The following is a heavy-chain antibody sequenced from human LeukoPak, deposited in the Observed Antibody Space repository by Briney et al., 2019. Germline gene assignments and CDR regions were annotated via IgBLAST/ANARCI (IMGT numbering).Heavy chain of an antibody. Sequence: SETLSLTCSVSGGSIRSYFWSWIRQAPGKGLEWIGHIYHSGNTNYNPSLKSRVTMSIGTSNSQLSLKPSSVTAADTAVYYCARPHPLYGAGSFAFWGQGNLVIVSS. V-gene: IGHV4-59*08. D-gene: IGHD3-10*01. CDR2: IYHSGNT. CDR1: GGSIRSYF. CDR3: ARPHPLYGAGSFAF. J-gene: IGHJ4*02.